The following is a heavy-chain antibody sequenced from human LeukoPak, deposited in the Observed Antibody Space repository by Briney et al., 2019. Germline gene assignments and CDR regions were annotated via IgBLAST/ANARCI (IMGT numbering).Heavy chain of an antibody. D-gene: IGHD6-13*01. CDR1: GYTFTGYY. V-gene: IGHV1-2*02. J-gene: IGHJ4*02. CDR2: INPNSGGT. CDR3: AGGYSTWSFVFSFDY. Sequence: ASVKVSCKASGYTFTGYYMHWVRQAPGQGLEWMGWINPNSGGTNYAQKFQGRVTMTRDTSISTAYMELSRLRSDDTAVYYCAGGYSTWSFVFSFDYWGREPLVTVSS.